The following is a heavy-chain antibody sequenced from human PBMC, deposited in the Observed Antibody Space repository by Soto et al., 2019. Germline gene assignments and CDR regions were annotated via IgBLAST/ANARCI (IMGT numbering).Heavy chain of an antibody. Sequence: QVQLVESGGGVVQPGRSLRLSCAASGFTFSSYAMHWVRQAPGKGLEWVAVISYDGSNKYYADSVKGRFTISRDNSKNTLYLQMNSLRAEDTAVYYCARAVPRVLMVYAMEFDYWGQGTLVTVSS. CDR2: ISYDGSNK. CDR3: ARAVPRVLMVYAMEFDY. V-gene: IGHV3-30-3*01. CDR1: GFTFSSYA. D-gene: IGHD2-8*01. J-gene: IGHJ4*02.